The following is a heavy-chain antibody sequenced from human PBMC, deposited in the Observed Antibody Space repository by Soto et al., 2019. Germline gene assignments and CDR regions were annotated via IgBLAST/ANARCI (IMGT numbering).Heavy chain of an antibody. CDR3: ARVDGDYLFYGMDV. J-gene: IGHJ6*02. D-gene: IGHD4-17*01. CDR1: GYTFTSYG. V-gene: IGHV1-18*01. Sequence: QVQLVQSGAEVKKPGASVKVSCKASGYTFTSYGISWVRQAPGAGLAWLGGICAYNGNTNYAQKLQGRVTMTTDTSTSTAYMELRSLRSDDTAVYYCARVDGDYLFYGMDVWGQGTTVTVSS. CDR2: ICAYNGNT.